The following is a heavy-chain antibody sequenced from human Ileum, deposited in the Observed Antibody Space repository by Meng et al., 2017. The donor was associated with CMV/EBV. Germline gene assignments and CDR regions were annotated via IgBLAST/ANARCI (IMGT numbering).Heavy chain of an antibody. CDR3: AKLGASSHAY. J-gene: IGHJ4*02. CDR2: ISGSGGNT. Sequence: LSCAASGLTFSNYAMSWVRQTPGKGLECVSAISGSGGNTYYADSVKGRFTISRDNTWNTLFLQMNSLRADDTAVYYCAKLGASSHAYWGQGTLVTVSS. V-gene: IGHV3-23*01. D-gene: IGHD1-26*01. CDR1: GLTFSNYA.